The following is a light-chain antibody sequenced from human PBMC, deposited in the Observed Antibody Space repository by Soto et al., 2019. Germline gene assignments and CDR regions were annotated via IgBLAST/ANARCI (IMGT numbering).Light chain of an antibody. CDR3: SSYTGDNTMV. CDR1: GSDVGGYNY. V-gene: IGLV2-14*01. CDR2: DVS. J-gene: IGLJ2*01. Sequence: QSVLTQPASVSGSPGQSITISCTGTGSDVGGYNYVSWYQQHPGKAPKLLIYDVSNRPSGVSNRFSGSKSGNTASLTISGLKAEDEADYYCSSYTGDNTMVFGGGTKLTVL.